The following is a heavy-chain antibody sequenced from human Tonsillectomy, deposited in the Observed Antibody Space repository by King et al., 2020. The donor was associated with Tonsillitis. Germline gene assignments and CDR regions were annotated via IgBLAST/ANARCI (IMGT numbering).Heavy chain of an antibody. CDR1: GYSISSGYY. V-gene: IGHV4-38-2*01. Sequence: QLQESGPGLVKPSETLSLTCAVSGYSISSGYYWGWIRQPPGKGLEWIGSIYHSGSTYYNPSLKSRVTLSVDTSKNQFSLKLSSVTAADTAVYYCARVVAATYYYGMDVWGQGTTVTVSS. D-gene: IGHD2-15*01. CDR3: ARVVAATYYYGMDV. J-gene: IGHJ6*02. CDR2: IYHSGST.